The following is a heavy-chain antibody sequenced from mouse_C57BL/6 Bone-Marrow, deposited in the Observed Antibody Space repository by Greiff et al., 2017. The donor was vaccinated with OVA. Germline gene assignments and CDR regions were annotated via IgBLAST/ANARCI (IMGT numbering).Heavy chain of an antibody. V-gene: IGHV5-4*01. J-gene: IGHJ2*01. CDR3: ARVGTVVARDY. CDR2: ISDGGSYT. CDR1: GFTFSSYA. D-gene: IGHD1-1*01. Sequence: EVQLVESGGGLVKPGGSLKLSCAASGFTFSSYAMSWVRQTPEKRLEWVATISDGGSYTYYPDNVKGRFTISRDNAKNNLYLQMSHLKSEDTAMYYCARVGTVVARDYWGQGTTLTVSS.